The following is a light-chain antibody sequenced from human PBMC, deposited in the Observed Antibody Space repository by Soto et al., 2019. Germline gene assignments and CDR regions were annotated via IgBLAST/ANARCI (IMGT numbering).Light chain of an antibody. V-gene: IGKV1-27*01. Sequence: DIQMTQSPSSLSASVGDRVTITCRASQGISNYLACYQQKPGKVPNLLIYAASILHSGVPSRFSGSGSGTDLTLTISSLQPEDVATDYCQKYNSAPLTFGGGTKVEIK. CDR1: QGISNY. CDR3: QKYNSAPLT. CDR2: AAS. J-gene: IGKJ4*01.